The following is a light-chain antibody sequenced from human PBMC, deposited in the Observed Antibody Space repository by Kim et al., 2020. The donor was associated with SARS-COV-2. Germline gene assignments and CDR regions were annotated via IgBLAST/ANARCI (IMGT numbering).Light chain of an antibody. V-gene: IGKV3-15*01. J-gene: IGKJ3*01. CDR3: QQYKNWPPLT. CDR2: GAS. Sequence: PPGESAPLSCRASQSVSRNLAWYQKKPGQAPRLVIYGASTRATGIPARFSGSGYGTEFTRTICSLQSEDFAVYYCQQYKNWPPLTFGPGTKVDIK. CDR1: QSVSRN.